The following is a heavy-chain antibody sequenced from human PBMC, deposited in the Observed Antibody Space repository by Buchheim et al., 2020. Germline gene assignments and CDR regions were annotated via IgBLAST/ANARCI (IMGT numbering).Heavy chain of an antibody. CDR1: GFTFSSYA. Sequence: QVQLVESGGGVVQPGRSLRLSCAASGFTFSSYAMHWVRQAPGKGLEWVAVISYDGSNKYYADSVKGRFTISRDNSKNKLYLQMNSLRAEDTAVYYCARDPKPVTTGIGYFDYWGQGTL. J-gene: IGHJ4*02. CDR2: ISYDGSNK. CDR3: ARDPKPVTTGIGYFDY. V-gene: IGHV3-30*14. D-gene: IGHD4-17*01.